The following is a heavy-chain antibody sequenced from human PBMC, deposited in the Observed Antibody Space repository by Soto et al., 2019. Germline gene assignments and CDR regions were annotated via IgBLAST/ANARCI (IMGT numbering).Heavy chain of an antibody. Sequence: GGSLRLSCAASGFTFSDYYLTWIRRAPGKGLECVSYISGSGGTIYYADSVKGRFTISRDNAKNSLYLQMNSLRAEDTAVYYCARDGITMIRGVITYWGQGTVVTVSS. CDR2: ISGSGGTI. J-gene: IGHJ4*02. V-gene: IGHV3-11*01. CDR1: GFTFSDYY. CDR3: ARDGITMIRGVITY. D-gene: IGHD3-10*01.